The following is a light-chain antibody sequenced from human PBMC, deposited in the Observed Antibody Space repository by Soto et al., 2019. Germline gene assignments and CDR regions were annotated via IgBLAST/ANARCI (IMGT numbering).Light chain of an antibody. J-gene: IGKJ1*01. CDR3: QQYHSYWT. Sequence: IQLTQTPSSLSASVGDRVPITCRASQSISSWLAWYQQKPGRAPKLLIYDASTLESGVPSRFSGSGSGTEFTLTINSLQTDDFSTYYCQQYHSYWTFGQGTKVDIK. CDR2: DAS. V-gene: IGKV1-5*01. CDR1: QSISSW.